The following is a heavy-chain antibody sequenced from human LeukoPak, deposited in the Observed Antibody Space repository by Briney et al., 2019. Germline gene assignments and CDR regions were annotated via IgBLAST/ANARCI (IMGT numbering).Heavy chain of an antibody. J-gene: IGHJ4*02. CDR1: GFTFSSYS. Sequence: PGGSLRLSCAASGFTFSSYSMNWVRQAPGKGLEWVSSISSSSSYIYYADSVKGRFTISRDNAKNSLYLQMNSLRAEDTAVYYCARVQTYYDILTGYAFDYWGQGTLVTVSS. V-gene: IGHV3-21*01. CDR2: ISSSSSYI. CDR3: ARVQTYYDILTGYAFDY. D-gene: IGHD3-9*01.